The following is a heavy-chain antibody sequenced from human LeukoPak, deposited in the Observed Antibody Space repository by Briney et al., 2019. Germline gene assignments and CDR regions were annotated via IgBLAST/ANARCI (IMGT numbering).Heavy chain of an antibody. CDR2: INHSGST. V-gene: IGHV4-34*01. Sequence: PSETLSLTCAVYGGSFSGYYWSWIRQPPGKGLEWIGEINHSGSTNYNPSLKSRVTISVDTSKNQFSLKLSSVTAADTAVYYCARGLGDGYNNLPDYWGQGTLVTVSS. CDR1: GGSFSGYY. CDR3: ARGLGDGYNNLPDY. D-gene: IGHD5-24*01. J-gene: IGHJ4*02.